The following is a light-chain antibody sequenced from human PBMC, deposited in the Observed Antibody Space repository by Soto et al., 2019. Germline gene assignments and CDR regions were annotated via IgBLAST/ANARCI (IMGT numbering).Light chain of an antibody. J-gene: IGKJ1*01. CDR1: QRVSSSY. Sequence: EIVLTQSPGTLSLSPGERATLSCRASQRVSSSYLAWYQQKPGQAPRLLIYGASSRATGIPDRFSGSGSGTDFTLTISRLEPEDFPVYYCQQYGNSPWTFGQGTKVEIK. CDR3: QQYGNSPWT. V-gene: IGKV3-20*01. CDR2: GAS.